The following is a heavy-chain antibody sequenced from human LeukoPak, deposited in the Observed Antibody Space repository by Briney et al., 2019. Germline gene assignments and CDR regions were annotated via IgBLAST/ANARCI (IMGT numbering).Heavy chain of an antibody. CDR3: ASKAGLRGAFDY. D-gene: IGHD6-19*01. V-gene: IGHV4-59*01. Sequence: SETLSLTCTVSGGSISSYYWSWIRQPPGKGLEWIGYIYYSGSTNYNPSLKSRVTISVDTSKNQFSLKLSSVTAADTAVYYCASKAGLRGAFDYWGQGTLVTVSS. CDR1: GGSISSYY. CDR2: IYYSGST. J-gene: IGHJ4*02.